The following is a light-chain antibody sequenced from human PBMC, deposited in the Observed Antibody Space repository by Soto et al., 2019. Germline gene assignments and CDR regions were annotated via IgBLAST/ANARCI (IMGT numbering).Light chain of an antibody. V-gene: IGKV2-28*01. CDR2: LGS. J-gene: IGKJ4*01. Sequence: DIVMTQSPLSLPVTPGEPASISCRSSQSLRHSNGYSYLDWYLQKPGQSPQLLIYLGSNRASGDPDRFRGSGLGTDFTLKIRIVEAEDVGVYFCMQVLQSPLTFGGGTKVEIK. CDR1: QSLRHSNGYSY. CDR3: MQVLQSPLT.